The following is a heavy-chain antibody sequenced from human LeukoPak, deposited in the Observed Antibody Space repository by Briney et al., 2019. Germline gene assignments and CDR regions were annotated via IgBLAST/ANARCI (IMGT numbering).Heavy chain of an antibody. V-gene: IGHV1-46*01. CDR2: INPSGGST. J-gene: IGHJ5*02. Sequence: ASVKVSCKASGYTFTSYYLHWVRQAPGQGLEWVGTINPSGGSTTYAQKFQGRVTMTRDTSTSTVYMELGSLRSEDTAVYYCLRVTNMALGWLAPWGQGTLVTVSS. CDR3: LRVTNMALGWLAP. CDR1: GYTFTSYY. D-gene: IGHD5-24*01.